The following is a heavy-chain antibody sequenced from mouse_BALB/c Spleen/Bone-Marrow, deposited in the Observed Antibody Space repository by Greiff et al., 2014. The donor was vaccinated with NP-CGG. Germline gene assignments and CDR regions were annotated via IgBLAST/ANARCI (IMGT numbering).Heavy chain of an antibody. J-gene: IGHJ4*01. CDR2: IRNKAYGYTT. CDR1: GFTFTDYY. V-gene: IGHV7-3*02. Sequence: VQLQQSGGGLVQPGGSLRLSCTTSGFTFTDYYMSWVRQPPGKALEWLAFIRNKAYGYTTEYSASVRGRFTISRDNSQSILYLQMNTLRAEDSATYYCARFPMDCWGQGTSVTVSS. CDR3: ARFPMDC.